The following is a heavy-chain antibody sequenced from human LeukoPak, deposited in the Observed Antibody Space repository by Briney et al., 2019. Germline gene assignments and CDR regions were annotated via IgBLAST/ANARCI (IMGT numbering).Heavy chain of an antibody. D-gene: IGHD1-1*01. J-gene: IGHJ4*02. CDR1: GGSFSGYY. V-gene: IGHV4-34*01. CDR3: ARGLEKYRILYYFDY. Sequence: PSETLSLTCAVYGGSFSGYYWSWIRQPPGKGLEWIGEINHSGSTNYNPSLKSRVTISVDTSKNQFSLKLSSVTAADTAVYYCARGLEKYRILYYFDYWGQGTLVTVSS. CDR2: INHSGST.